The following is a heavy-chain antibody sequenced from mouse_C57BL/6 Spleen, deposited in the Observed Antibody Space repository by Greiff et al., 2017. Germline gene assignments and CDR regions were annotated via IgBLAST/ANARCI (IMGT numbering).Heavy chain of an antibody. D-gene: IGHD1-2*01. CDR2: IDPSDSET. V-gene: IGHV1-52*01. Sequence: QVQLQQPGAELVRPGSSVKLSCKASGYTFTSYWMHWVKQRPIQGLEWIGNIDPSDSETHYNQKFKDKATLTVDKSSSTAYMQLSSLTSEDSAVYYCARSNYGGFYYFDYWGQGTTLTVSS. CDR3: ARSNYGGFYYFDY. CDR1: GYTFTSYW. J-gene: IGHJ2*01.